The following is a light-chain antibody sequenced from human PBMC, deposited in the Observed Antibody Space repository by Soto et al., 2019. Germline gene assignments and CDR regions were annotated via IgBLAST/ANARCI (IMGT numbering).Light chain of an antibody. V-gene: IGLV2-23*01. CDR3: CSYAGSSTWV. Sequence: QSVLTQPASVSGSPGQSITISCTGTSSDVGSYNFVSWYQQHPGKAPKLMIYEGSKRPSGVSNRFSGSKSGNTASLTISGLQAEDEDDYYCCSYAGSSTWVFGTGTKLTVL. CDR2: EGS. J-gene: IGLJ1*01. CDR1: SSDVGSYNF.